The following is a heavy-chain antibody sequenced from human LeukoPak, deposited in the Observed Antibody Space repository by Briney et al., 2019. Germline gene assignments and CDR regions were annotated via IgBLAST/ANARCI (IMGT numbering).Heavy chain of an antibody. V-gene: IGHV3-23*01. J-gene: IGHJ5*01. CDR1: GFTFSIYA. D-gene: IGHD3-22*01. CDR3: AKDRPNYYESNGHYYRRDGDS. CDR2: TSSGGDYK. Sequence: GGSLRLSCAASGFTFSIYAMSWVRQAPGKGLEWVSSTSSGGDYKSYAGSVKGRFTISSDNSKNTLYLQMNSLRAEDTATYYCAKDRPNYYESNGHYYRRDGDSWGQGTLVTVSS.